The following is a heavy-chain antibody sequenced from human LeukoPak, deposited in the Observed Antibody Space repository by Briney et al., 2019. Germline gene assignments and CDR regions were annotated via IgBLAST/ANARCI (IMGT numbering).Heavy chain of an antibody. CDR2: INPSGGST. CDR1: GYTFTSYY. D-gene: IGHD3-22*01. Sequence: ASVKVSCKASGYTFTSYYMHWVRQAPGQGLEWMGIINPSGGSTSYAQKFQGRVTMTRDTSTSTVYMELSSLRSEDTAVYYCARVSQYYYDSSGYHSFDYWGQGTQVTVSS. V-gene: IGHV1-46*01. J-gene: IGHJ4*02. CDR3: ARVSQYYYDSSGYHSFDY.